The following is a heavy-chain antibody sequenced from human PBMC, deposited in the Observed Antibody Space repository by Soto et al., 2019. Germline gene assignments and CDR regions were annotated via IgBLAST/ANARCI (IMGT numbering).Heavy chain of an antibody. V-gene: IGHV4-31*03. Sequence: SETLSLTCTVSGGSISTGGYYWSWIRQYPGKGLEWLGYIDGSGYTFYIPSLQSRLTLSMDTSKNQFSLKLSSATAADTAVYFCARKQAGFFYGIDYWGQGTLVTVSS. J-gene: IGHJ4*02. CDR1: GGSISTGGYY. CDR2: IDGSGYT. D-gene: IGHD3-3*01. CDR3: ARKQAGFFYGIDY.